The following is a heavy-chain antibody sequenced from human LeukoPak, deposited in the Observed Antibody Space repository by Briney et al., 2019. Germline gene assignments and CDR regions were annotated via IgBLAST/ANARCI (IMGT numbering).Heavy chain of an antibody. J-gene: IGHJ4*02. D-gene: IGHD2-15*01. V-gene: IGHV4-59*01. CDR2: IYDSGTT. CDR1: GGSISAYY. Sequence: PSETLSLTCTVSGGSISAYYWTWIRQSPGKGLEWIGYIYDSGTTNYNPSLKSRVTISEDTSKNQFSLKLSSVTAADTAVYYCARFGYVAAVDLWGQGTLVTVSS. CDR3: ARFGYVAAVDL.